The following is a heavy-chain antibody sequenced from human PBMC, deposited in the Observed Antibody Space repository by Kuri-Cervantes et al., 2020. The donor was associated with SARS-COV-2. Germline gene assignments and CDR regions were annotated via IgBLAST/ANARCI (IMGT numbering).Heavy chain of an antibody. CDR1: GYTFTSYD. D-gene: IGHD6-13*01. CDR3: ATGFTGRYSSSAKDEYYFDY. CDR2: FDLEDGET. J-gene: IGHJ4*02. Sequence: ASVKVSCKASGYTFTSYDINWVRQATGQGLEWMGGFDLEDGETIYAQKFQGRVTMTEDTSTDTAHMELSRLRSEDTAVYYCATGFTGRYSSSAKDEYYFDYWGKGTLVTVSS. V-gene: IGHV1-24*01.